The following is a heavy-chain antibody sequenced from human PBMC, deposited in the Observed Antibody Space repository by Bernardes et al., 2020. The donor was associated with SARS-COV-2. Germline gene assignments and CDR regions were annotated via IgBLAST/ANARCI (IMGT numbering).Heavy chain of an antibody. D-gene: IGHD2-2*02. V-gene: IGHV4-31*03. CDR3: AREDELLYGFDY. CDR1: GGSISSVGYY. J-gene: IGHJ4*02. Sequence: SLSLTCTVSGGSISSVGYYWSWLHQHPGKGLEWIGYIYYSGSTYYNPSLKSRVTISVDTSKNQFSLKLSSVTAADTAVYYCAREDELLYGFDYWGQGTLVTVSS. CDR2: IYYSGST.